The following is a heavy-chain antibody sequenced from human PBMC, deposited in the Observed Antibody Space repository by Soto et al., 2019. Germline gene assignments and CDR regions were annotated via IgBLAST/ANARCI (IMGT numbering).Heavy chain of an antibody. V-gene: IGHV1-18*01. CDR2: ISAYNGNT. CDR3: ARDGESGYYYYGMDV. D-gene: IGHD2-21*01. CDR1: GYTFTSYG. J-gene: IGHJ6*02. Sequence: ASVKVSCKASGYTFTSYGISWVRQAPGQGLEWMGWISAYNGNTNYAQKLQGRVTMTTDTSTSTAYMELRSLRSDDTAVYYCARDGESGYYYYGMDVWGQGTTVTASS.